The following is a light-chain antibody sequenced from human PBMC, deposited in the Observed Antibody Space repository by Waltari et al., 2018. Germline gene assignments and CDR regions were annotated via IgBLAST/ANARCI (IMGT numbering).Light chain of an antibody. CDR3: QSYGSDWV. CDR2: GNN. Sequence: QSVLTQPPSVSGAPGQRVTISCTGSRPNLGAGYAVHWYQQLPGTAPKLLIYGNNNRPSGVPDRFSGSKSGTSASLAITGLQAEDEADYYCQSYGSDWVFGGGTKLTVL. J-gene: IGLJ3*02. CDR1: RPNLGAGYA. V-gene: IGLV1-40*01.